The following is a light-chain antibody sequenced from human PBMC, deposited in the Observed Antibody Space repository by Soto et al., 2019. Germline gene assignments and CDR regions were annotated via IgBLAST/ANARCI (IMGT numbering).Light chain of an antibody. CDR1: QSISSY. CDR2: AAS. Sequence: DIQMTQSPSSLSASVGDRVTLTCRASQSISSYLNWYQQKPGKAPKLLIYAASSLQSGVPSRFSGSGSGTEFTLTISSLQPDDFATYYCQQYNSYSGTFGQGTKVDIK. J-gene: IGKJ1*01. V-gene: IGKV1-39*01. CDR3: QQYNSYSGT.